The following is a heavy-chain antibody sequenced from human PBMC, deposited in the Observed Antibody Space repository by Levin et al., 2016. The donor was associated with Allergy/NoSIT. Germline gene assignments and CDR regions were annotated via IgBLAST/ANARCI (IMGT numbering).Heavy chain of an antibody. V-gene: IGHV4-4*02. CDR2: IFHTGST. D-gene: IGHD1-7*01. Sequence: SETLSLTCDVSGESVSSPNWWTWIRQPPGKGLEWIGEIFHTGSTNNNPSHPSLKGRVTISMDKSQNQFSLKLNSVTAADTAVYYCAKLPSATGTLYYDSWGQGILVSVSS. J-gene: IGHJ4*02. CDR1: GESVSSPNW. CDR3: AKLPSATGTLYYDS.